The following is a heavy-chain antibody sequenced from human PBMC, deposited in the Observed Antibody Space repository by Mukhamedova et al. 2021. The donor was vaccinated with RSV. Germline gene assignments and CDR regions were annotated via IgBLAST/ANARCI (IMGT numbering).Heavy chain of an antibody. V-gene: IGHV4-34*01. Sequence: QSTWANYNPSLKSRVTISVDTSKNQFSLKLSSVTAADTAVYYCARAPHLTRYNSSWFSRYFDYWGQGTLVTVSS. J-gene: IGHJ4*02. D-gene: IGHD6-13*01. CDR2: QSTWA. CDR3: ARAPHLTRYNSSWFSRYFDY.